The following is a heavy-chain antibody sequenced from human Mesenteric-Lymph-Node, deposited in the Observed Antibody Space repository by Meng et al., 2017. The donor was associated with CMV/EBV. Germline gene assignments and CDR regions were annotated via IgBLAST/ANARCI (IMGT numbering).Heavy chain of an antibody. CDR3: ARAGGAHPSGAFDI. V-gene: IGHV4-59*01. D-gene: IGHD4-17*01. Sequence: GSLRLSCTASGGSFSSYYWSWIRQPPGKGLEWIGYIHYSGNTNYNPSLKSRVTISVDTSKNQFSLKLSSVTAADTAVYYCARAGGAHPSGAFDIWGQGTMVTVSS. J-gene: IGHJ3*02. CDR1: GGSFSSYY. CDR2: IHYSGNT.